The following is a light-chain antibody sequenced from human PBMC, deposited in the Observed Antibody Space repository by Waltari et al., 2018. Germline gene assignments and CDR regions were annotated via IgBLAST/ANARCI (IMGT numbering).Light chain of an antibody. CDR1: SGHSTNV. V-gene: IGLV4-69*01. CDR2: VNSDGSH. Sequence: QLVLTQSPSASASLGASVKLTCTLSSGHSTNVIAWLQKRPEKGPRYLMKVNSDGSHNKGDEIPVRFSGSSSGAERYLTISSLQSEDEADYYCQTGGHGTWVFGGGTKLTVL. CDR3: QTGGHGTWV. J-gene: IGLJ3*02.